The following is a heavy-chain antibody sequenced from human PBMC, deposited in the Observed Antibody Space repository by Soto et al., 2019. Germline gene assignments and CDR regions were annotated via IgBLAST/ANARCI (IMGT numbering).Heavy chain of an antibody. D-gene: IGHD2-8*01. V-gene: IGHV1-2*02. CDR3: ARGDSTDCSNGVCSFFYNHDMDV. J-gene: IGHJ6*02. CDR2: IRPDTGDT. CDR1: GYNFMGLY. Sequence: GASVKVSCKASGYNFMGLYIHWVRQAPGQGLEWLGWIRPDTGDTNYAQMFQGRVTMTRDTSISTASMELTRLTSDDTAIYYCARGDSTDCSNGVCSFFYNHDMDVWGQGTTVTVSS.